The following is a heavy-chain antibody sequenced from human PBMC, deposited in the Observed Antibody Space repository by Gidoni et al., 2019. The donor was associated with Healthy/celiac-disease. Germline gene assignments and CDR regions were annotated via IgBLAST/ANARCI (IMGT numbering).Heavy chain of an antibody. Sequence: QVQLQESGPGLVKHSQTLSLTGTVPGGPISRGGYYWSWIRQHPGKGLEWIGYIYYSGSTYYNPSLKSRVTISVTSKNQFSLKLSSVTAADTAVYYCARDLTHNYGGVHYYYGMDVWGQGTTVTVSS. CDR2: IYYSGST. D-gene: IGHD4-17*01. J-gene: IGHJ6*02. V-gene: IGHV4-31*03. CDR1: GGPISRGGYY. CDR3: ARDLTHNYGGVHYYYGMDV.